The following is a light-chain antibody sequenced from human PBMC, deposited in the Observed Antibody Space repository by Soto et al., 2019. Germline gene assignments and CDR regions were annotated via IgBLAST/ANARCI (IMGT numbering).Light chain of an antibody. CDR1: QGISNY. CDR3: QKYNSARWT. V-gene: IGKV1-27*01. Sequence: IHMTQSPSSLSSSVGCRVTITCRASQGISNYLAWYQQKPGKVPKLLIYAASTLQSGVPSRFSGSGSGKDFTLTISSLQPEDVATYYCQKYNSARWTFGQGTKVDIK. CDR2: AAS. J-gene: IGKJ1*01.